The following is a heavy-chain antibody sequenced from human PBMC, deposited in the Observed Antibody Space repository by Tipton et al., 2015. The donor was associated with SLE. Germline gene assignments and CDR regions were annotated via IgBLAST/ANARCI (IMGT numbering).Heavy chain of an antibody. CDR3: ARTGTGY. J-gene: IGHJ4*02. Sequence: TLSLTCTVSGDSISSSDYYWSWIRQPPGKGLEWIGYLYYTGSTYYSPSLKSRVTISVDTSKNQFSLKLSSVTAADAAVYYCARTGTGYWGQGTLVTVSS. CDR1: GDSISSSDYY. D-gene: IGHD1-1*01. CDR2: LYYTGST. V-gene: IGHV4-30-4*08.